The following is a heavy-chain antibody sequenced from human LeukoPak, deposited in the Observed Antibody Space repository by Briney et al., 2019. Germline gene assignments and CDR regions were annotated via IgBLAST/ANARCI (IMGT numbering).Heavy chain of an antibody. Sequence: PGGSLRLSCAASGFTFSSYGMHWVRQAPGKGLEWVAVISYDGSNKYYADSVKGRFTISRDNSKNTLYLQMNSLRAEDTAVYYCAKEVRISAWELGSSDYWGQGTLVTVSS. CDR2: ISYDGSNK. D-gene: IGHD1-26*01. J-gene: IGHJ4*02. V-gene: IGHV3-30*18. CDR3: AKEVRISAWELGSSDY. CDR1: GFTFSSYG.